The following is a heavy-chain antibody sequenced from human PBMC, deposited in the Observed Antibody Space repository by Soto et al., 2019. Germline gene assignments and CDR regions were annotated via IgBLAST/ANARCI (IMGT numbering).Heavy chain of an antibody. Sequence: DVQLVESGGGLVQPGGSLRLSCAASGFTFSSFEMNWVRQAPGKGLEWLSYISSTGRTIHYADSVKGRFTISRDKVNNPLYLQINRLRTEDTAVYYRCRPPATGVSYFHGMDVWGQGTTVTVSS. CDR1: GFTFSSFE. V-gene: IGHV3-48*03. D-gene: IGHD1-26*01. CDR2: ISSTGRTI. J-gene: IGHJ6*02. CDR3: CRPPATGVSYFHGMDV.